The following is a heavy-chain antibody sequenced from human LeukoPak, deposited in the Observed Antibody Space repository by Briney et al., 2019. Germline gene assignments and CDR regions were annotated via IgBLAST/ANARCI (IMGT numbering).Heavy chain of an antibody. D-gene: IGHD5-18*01. J-gene: IGHJ6*03. CDR1: GGSISSYY. CDR2: IYYSGST. V-gene: IGHV4-59*01. CDR3: ARTTEGGYTYGYFYYYYMDV. Sequence: PSETLSLTCTVSGGSISSYYWSWIRQPPGKGLEWIGYIYYSGSTNYNPSLKSRVAISVDTSKNQFSLKLTSVTAADTAVYYCARTTEGGYTYGYFYYYYMDVWGKGTTVTISS.